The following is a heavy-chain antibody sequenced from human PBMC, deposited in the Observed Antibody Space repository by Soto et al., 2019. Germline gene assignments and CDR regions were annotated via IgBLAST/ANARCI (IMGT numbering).Heavy chain of an antibody. V-gene: IGHV4-4*02. CDR2: IYHSGST. D-gene: IGHD1-1*01. Sequence: QVQLQESGPGLVKPSGTLSLTCAVSGGSISSSNWWSWVRQPPGKGLEWIGEIYHSGSTNYNPSHKTRVTISVDKSKNQFSVKLSCVTAADTAVYYRATFCAGVFRGTGTRTATRSSCAFDYWGQGSLVNVSS. CDR3: ATFCAGVFRGTGTRTATRSSCAFDY. J-gene: IGHJ4*02. CDR1: GGSISSSNW.